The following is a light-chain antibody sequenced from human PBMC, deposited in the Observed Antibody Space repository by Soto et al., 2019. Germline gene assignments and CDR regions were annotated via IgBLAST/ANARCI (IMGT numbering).Light chain of an antibody. V-gene: IGLV2-18*01. CDR3: CLKTSSATWV. J-gene: IGLJ3*02. CDR2: QVS. Sequence: QSVLTQPPSVSGSPGQSVTISCTGTRSDVGNYDLVSWYQQPPGTAPKLLIYQVSNRPSGVPDRFSGSKSGNTASLTISGHQAEDEADYYCCLKTSSATWVFGGGTNVTVL. CDR1: RSDVGNYDL.